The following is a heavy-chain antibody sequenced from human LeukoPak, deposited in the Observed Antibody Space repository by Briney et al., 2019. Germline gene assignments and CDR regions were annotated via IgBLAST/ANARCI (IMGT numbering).Heavy chain of an antibody. CDR2: INPSGGST. V-gene: IGHV1-46*01. Sequence: RASVKVSCKASGYTFTSYYMHWVRQAPGQGLEWMGIINPSGGSTSYAQKFQGRVTMTRDTSTSTVYMELSSLRSEDTAVYYCARDGPYSSGSTVHWVKPRMDVWGQGTTVTVSS. J-gene: IGHJ6*02. CDR1: GYTFTSYY. CDR3: ARDGPYSSGSTVHWVKPRMDV. D-gene: IGHD6-19*01.